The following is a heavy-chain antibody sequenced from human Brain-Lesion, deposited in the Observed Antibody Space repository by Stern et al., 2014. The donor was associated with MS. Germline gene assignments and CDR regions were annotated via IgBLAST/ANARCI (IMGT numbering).Heavy chain of an antibody. CDR1: GFTVSNYY. CDR3: ARDRVTTVTTYYFDS. D-gene: IGHD4-17*01. J-gene: IGHJ4*02. V-gene: IGHV3-66*02. CDR2: IYTSGKT. Sequence: VQLEESGGGLVQPGGSLRLSCADSGFTVSNYYMSWVRQAPGKGLEWVSIIYTSGKTYYADSVRGRFVISRDKSKSTLYLQMDSLRPEDTAVYYCARDRVTTVTTYYFDSWGQGTRVTVSS.